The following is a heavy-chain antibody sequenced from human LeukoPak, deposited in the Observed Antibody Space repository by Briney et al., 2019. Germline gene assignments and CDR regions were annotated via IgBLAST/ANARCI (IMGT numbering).Heavy chain of an antibody. V-gene: IGHV3-30*18. D-gene: IGHD5-24*01. CDR1: GFTFSSYG. CDR2: ISYDGSNK. CDR3: AKDGLWLLDY. J-gene: IGHJ4*02. Sequence: PGRSLRLSCAASGFTFSSYGMHWVRQAPGKGLEWVAVISYDGSNKYYADSVKGRFTISRDNSKNTLYLQMNSLRAEDTAVYYCAKDGLWLLDYWGQGTPVTVSS.